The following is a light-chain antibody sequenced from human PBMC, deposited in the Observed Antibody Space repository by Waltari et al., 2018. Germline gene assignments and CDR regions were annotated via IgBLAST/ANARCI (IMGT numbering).Light chain of an antibody. CDR3: NSYTSSSTLWV. CDR2: DVT. CDR1: SSDVGGYNS. Sequence: QSALTQPASVSGSPGQSISISCTGTSSDVGGYNSVSWYQQHPGKAPKLMIYDVTKRPSGVSDRFSGSKSGNTAALTIPGLQAEDEADYYCNSYTSSSTLWVFGGGTKLTVL. J-gene: IGLJ3*02. V-gene: IGLV2-14*01.